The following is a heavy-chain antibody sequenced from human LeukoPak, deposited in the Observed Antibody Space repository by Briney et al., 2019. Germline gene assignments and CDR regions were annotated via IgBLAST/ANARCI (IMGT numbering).Heavy chain of an antibody. Sequence: GGSLRLSCAASGFTFSSYAMSWVRQAPGKGLEWVSAISGSGGSTYYADSVKGRFTISRDNSKNTLYLQMNSLRAEDTAVYYCAKDRVAAYDYYGMDVWGQGTTVTVSS. V-gene: IGHV3-23*01. D-gene: IGHD3-16*01. CDR2: ISGSGGST. CDR1: GFTFSSYA. J-gene: IGHJ6*02. CDR3: AKDRVAAYDYYGMDV.